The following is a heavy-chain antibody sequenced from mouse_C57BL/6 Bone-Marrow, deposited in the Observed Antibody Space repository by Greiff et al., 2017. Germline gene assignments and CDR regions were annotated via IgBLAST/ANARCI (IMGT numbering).Heavy chain of an antibody. J-gene: IGHJ3*01. CDR1: GYAFTTYL. CDR2: INPGSGGT. Sequence: QVQLQQSGAELVRPGTSVKVSCKASGYAFTTYLIEWVKQRPGQGLEWIGVINPGSGGTNYNEKFKGKATLTADKSSSTAYMQLSSLTSEDSAVYFGARSKNWDSWFAYWGQGTLVTVSA. CDR3: ARSKNWDSWFAY. D-gene: IGHD4-1*01. V-gene: IGHV1-54*01.